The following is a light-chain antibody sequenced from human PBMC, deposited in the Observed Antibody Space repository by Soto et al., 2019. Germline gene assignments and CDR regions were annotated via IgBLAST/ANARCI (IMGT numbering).Light chain of an antibody. V-gene: IGKV3-20*01. Sequence: EIVLTQSPGTLSLSPGDSATLSCRASQSVRSSYLAWYQQIPGQAPRLLIYGASSRATGIPDRFSGSGSGTDFTLTISRLEPADIAVYYCQQYGSSPWTFGQGTKVDIK. J-gene: IGKJ1*01. CDR3: QQYGSSPWT. CDR1: QSVRSSY. CDR2: GAS.